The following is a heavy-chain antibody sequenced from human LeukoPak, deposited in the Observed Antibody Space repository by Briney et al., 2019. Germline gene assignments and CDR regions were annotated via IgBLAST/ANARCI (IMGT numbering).Heavy chain of an antibody. CDR3: AARVTTTSNYYYYMDV. V-gene: IGHV1-18*01. J-gene: IGHJ6*03. CDR2: ISAYNGNT. Sequence: AASVKVSCKASGYTFTSYGISWVRQAPGQGLEWMGWISAYNGNTNYAQKFQGRVTITADESTSTAYMELSSLRSEDTAVYYCAARVTTTSNYYYYMDVWGKGTTVTISS. D-gene: IGHD4-17*01. CDR1: GYTFTSYG.